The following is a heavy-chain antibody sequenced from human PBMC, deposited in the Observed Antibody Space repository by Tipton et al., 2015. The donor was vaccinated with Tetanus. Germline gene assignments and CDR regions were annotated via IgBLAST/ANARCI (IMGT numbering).Heavy chain of an antibody. D-gene: IGHD3-22*01. CDR1: GDPMNDFY. CDR3: ARFSYDSGGFYSYFDY. CDR2: IFYSGNT. Sequence: TLSLTCTVSGDPMNDFYWSWIRQPPGKGLEWIGHIFYSGNTDYNPSLKSRVTISVDTSRKQFSLRLSSVTAADTAVYYCARFSYDSGGFYSYFDYWGRGTLVTVSS. V-gene: IGHV4-59*01. J-gene: IGHJ4*02.